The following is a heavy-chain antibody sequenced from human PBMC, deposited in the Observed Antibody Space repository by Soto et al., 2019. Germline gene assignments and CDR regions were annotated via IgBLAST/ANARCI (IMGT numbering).Heavy chain of an antibody. Sequence: GGSLRLSCAASGFTFSSCAMGWVRQSPGKGLEWVSDIIDSGGSTYYADSVKGRFTISRDNSKSTLYLQMNSLRAEDTALSCCGKGRRYYYYYGVDVWGQGTTVTVSS. J-gene: IGHJ6*02. CDR3: GKGRRYYYYYGVDV. CDR1: GFTFSSCA. CDR2: IIDSGGST. V-gene: IGHV3-23*01.